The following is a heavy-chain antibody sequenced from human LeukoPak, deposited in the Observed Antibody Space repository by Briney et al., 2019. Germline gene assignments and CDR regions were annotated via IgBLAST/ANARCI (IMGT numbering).Heavy chain of an antibody. J-gene: IGHJ6*02. CDR1: GFTFSSYA. CDR3: AKGAVAGDYYYYGMDV. V-gene: IGHV3-23*01. CDR2: ISGSGGST. Sequence: GGSLRLSCAASGFTFSSYAMSWVRQAPGKGLEWVSAISGSGGSTYYADSVTGRFTISRDNAKNTLYLQMNSLRAEDTAVYYCAKGAVAGDYYYYGMDVWGQGTTVTVSS. D-gene: IGHD6-19*01.